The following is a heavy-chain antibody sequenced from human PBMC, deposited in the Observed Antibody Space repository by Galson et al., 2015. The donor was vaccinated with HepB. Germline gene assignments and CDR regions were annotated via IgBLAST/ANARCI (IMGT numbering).Heavy chain of an antibody. CDR1: GGSFSGFY. J-gene: IGHJ4*02. CDR3: ARGVVGGWWFWDS. V-gene: IGHV4-34*01. Sequence: SETLSLTCAVYGGSFSGFYWSWIRQAPGKGLEWIGEINHGGATNYNPSLKSRVTISVDTSKNQLSLKLSSVTAVDTAVYYCARGVVGGWWFWDSWGQGTLVTVSS. CDR2: INHGGAT. D-gene: IGHD6-19*01.